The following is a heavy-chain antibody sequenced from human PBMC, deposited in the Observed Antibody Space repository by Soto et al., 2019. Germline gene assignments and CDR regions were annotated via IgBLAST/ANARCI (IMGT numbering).Heavy chain of an antibody. D-gene: IGHD3-22*01. CDR2: IYYSGST. V-gene: IGHV4-39*01. CDR1: GGSISSSSYY. CDR3: ARHYYDTLGY. Sequence: ETLSLTCTVSGGSISSSSYYWGWIRQPPGKGLEWIGSIYYSGSTYYNPSLKSRVTISVDTSKNQFSLKLSSVTAADTAVYYCARHYYDTLGYWGQGTLVTVSS. J-gene: IGHJ4*02.